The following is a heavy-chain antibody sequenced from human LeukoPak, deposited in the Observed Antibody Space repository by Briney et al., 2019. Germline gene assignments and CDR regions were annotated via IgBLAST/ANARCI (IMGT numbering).Heavy chain of an antibody. J-gene: IGHJ3*02. V-gene: IGHV4-38-2*02. CDR1: GYSISSGYY. CDR2: IYHSGST. D-gene: IGHD3-10*01. CDR3: ARSDGYGLVGI. Sequence: SETLSLTCTVSGYSISSGYYWGWIRQPPGKGLEWIGSIYHSGSTYYNPSLKSRVTISVDTSKNHFSLNLSSVTAADTAVYYCARSDGYGLVGIWGQGTMVTVSS.